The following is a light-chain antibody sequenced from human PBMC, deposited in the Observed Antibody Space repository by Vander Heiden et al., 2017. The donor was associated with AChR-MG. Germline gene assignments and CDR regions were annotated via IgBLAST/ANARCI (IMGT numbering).Light chain of an antibody. J-gene: IGKJ3*01. CDR3: MQSLQTLGIT. CDR2: LGS. V-gene: IGKV2-28*01. Sequence: DIVMTQSPLSLPVTPGEPASISCRPSQSLLHSNGYNYLHWYLQKPGQSPQLLIYLGSHRDSGVPDRFSGSRSGTDFTLKSSRVEIEDIGVYYCMQSLQTLGITFGHGTKVDIK. CDR1: QSLLHSNGYNY.